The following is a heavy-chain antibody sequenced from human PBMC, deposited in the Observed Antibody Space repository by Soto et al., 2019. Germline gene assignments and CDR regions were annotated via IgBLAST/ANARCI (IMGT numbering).Heavy chain of an antibody. J-gene: IGHJ4*02. CDR2: ISGSGGT. V-gene: IGHV3-23*01. CDR1: GFTFSNCA. D-gene: IGHD4-4*01. Sequence: EVQLLESGGDLVQPGGSLRLSCAASGFTFSNCAMSWVRQAPGKGLEWISAISGSGGTYYADSVKGRFTVARDNCKNTLCLHMNSLRAEDTALYYCARDAPYSNSWGDFDSWGQGTLVTVTS. CDR3: ARDAPYSNSWGDFDS.